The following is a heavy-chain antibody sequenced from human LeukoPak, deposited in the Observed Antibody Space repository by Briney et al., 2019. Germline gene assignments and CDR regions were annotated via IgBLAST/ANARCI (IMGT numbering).Heavy chain of an antibody. V-gene: IGHV1-8*03. CDR3: ARGPYYDILTGYYIKIPSRSYYYMDV. Sequence: ASVKVSCKASGYTFTSYDINWVRQATGQGLEWMGWMNPNSGNTGYAQKFQGRVTITRNTSISTAYMELSRLRSDDTAVYYCARGPYYDILTGYYIKIPSRSYYYMDVWGKGTTVTISS. CDR2: MNPNSGNT. D-gene: IGHD3-9*01. J-gene: IGHJ6*03. CDR1: GYTFTSYD.